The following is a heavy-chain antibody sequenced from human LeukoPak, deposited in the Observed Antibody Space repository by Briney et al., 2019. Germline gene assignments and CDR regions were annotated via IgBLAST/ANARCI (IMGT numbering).Heavy chain of an antibody. D-gene: IGHD6-13*01. CDR1: GFSFTTSG. J-gene: IGHJ4*02. CDR2: ISGSGDST. V-gene: IGHV3-23*01. CDR3: AKTAGIAAAADFDY. Sequence: GGSLRLSCAASGFSFTTSGMSWVRQAPGKGLEWVSSISGSGDSTYYADSVKGRFTISRDNSKNTLYLQMNSLRAEDTAVYYCAKTAGIAAAADFDYWGQGTLVTVSS.